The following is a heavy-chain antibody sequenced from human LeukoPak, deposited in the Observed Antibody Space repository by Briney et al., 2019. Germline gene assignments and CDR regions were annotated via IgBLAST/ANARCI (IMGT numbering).Heavy chain of an antibody. J-gene: IGHJ4*02. CDR1: GFTFSTYT. CDR3: AKDLTYYGSGKFF. CDR2: ISSSSSTI. V-gene: IGHV3-48*01. D-gene: IGHD3-10*01. Sequence: PGGSLRLSCAASGFTFSTYTMNWVRQAPGKGLEWVSYISSSSSTIYYADSVKGRFTISRDNSKNTLYLRMNSLRAEDTAVYYCAKDLTYYGSGKFFWGQGTLVTVSS.